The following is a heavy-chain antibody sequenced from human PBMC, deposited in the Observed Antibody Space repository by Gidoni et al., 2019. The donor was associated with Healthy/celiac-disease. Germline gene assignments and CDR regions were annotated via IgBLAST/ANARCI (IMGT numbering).Heavy chain of an antibody. CDR1: GGHISSDY. Sequence: QVQLQESGPGLVKPSATPSLTCTGHGGHISSDYWSWIRQPPGKGLEWIGYIYYSGSTNYNPSLKSRVTISVDTSKNQFSLKLSSVTAADTAVYYCARHMIVVGLDAFDIWGQGTMVTVSS. CDR2: IYYSGST. V-gene: IGHV4-59*08. J-gene: IGHJ3*02. CDR3: ARHMIVVGLDAFDI. D-gene: IGHD3-22*01.